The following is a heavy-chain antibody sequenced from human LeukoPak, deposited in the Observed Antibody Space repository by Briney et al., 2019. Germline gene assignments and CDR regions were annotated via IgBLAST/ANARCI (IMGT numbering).Heavy chain of an antibody. CDR3: ARGGAVDGSGGGYYYYMDV. D-gene: IGHD3-10*01. CDR1: GYSFTSHY. J-gene: IGHJ6*03. Sequence: ASVKVSCKASGYSFTSHYMHWVRQAPGQGLEWMGVINPRGTATIYAEKFKGRIILTRDMSTTTDYMELSSLKSDDTAVYYCARGGAVDGSGGGYYYYMDVWGKGTTVTISS. V-gene: IGHV1-46*01. CDR2: INPRGTAT.